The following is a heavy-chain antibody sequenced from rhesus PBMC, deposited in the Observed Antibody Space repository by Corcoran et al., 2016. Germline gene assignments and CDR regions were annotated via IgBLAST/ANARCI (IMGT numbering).Heavy chain of an antibody. J-gene: IGHJ6*01. D-gene: IGHD3-3*01. CDR2: IYWDDDK. Sequence: QVTLKESGPALVKPTQTLTLTCTFPGFSLSTSGMGVGWIRQPSRKTLEWLAHIYWDDDKRYSTSLKSRLTISKDTSKNQVVLTMTNMDPVDTATYYCARSWTGYYKYGLDSWGQGVVVTVSS. V-gene: IGHV2-1*01. CDR1: GFSLSTSGMG. CDR3: ARSWTGYYKYGLDS.